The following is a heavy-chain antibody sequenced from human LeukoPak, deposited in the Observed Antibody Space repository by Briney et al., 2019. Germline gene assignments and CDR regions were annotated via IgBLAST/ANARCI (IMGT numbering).Heavy chain of an antibody. CDR2: IIPIFGTA. J-gene: IGHJ6*03. CDR1: GGTFSSYA. CDR3: ARSYKATVGSRYNYYYMDV. V-gene: IGHV1-69*01. Sequence: SVKVSCKASGGTFSSYAISWVRQAPGQGLEWMGGIIPIFGTANYAQKFQGRVTITADESTSTAYMELSSLRSEDTAVYYCARSYKATVGSRYNYYYMDVWGKGTTVTVSS. D-gene: IGHD1-14*01.